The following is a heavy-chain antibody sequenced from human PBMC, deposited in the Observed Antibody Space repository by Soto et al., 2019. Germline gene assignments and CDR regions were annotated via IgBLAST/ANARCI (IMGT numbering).Heavy chain of an antibody. CDR3: ARDSRYEWLRMTTVTTYYYYGMDV. V-gene: IGHV1-69*06. CDR2: IIPIFGTA. CDR1: GGTFSSYA. Sequence: ASVKVSCKASGGTFSSYAISWVRQAPGQGLEWMGGIIPIFGTANYAQKFQGRVTITADKSTSTAYMELSSLRSEDTAVYYCARDSRYEWLRMTTVTTYYYYGMDVWGQGTTVTV. D-gene: IGHD4-17*01. J-gene: IGHJ6*02.